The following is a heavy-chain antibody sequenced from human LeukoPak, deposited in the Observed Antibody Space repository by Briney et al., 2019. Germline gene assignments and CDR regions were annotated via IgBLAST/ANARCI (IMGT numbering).Heavy chain of an antibody. D-gene: IGHD1-7*01. CDR3: ASDNWNYPSDY. V-gene: IGHV3-23*01. J-gene: IGHJ4*02. CDR1: GFTFSSYA. Sequence: GGSLRLSCAASGFTFSSYAMSWVRQTPGKGLEWVSAISGSGGSTYYADSVKGRFTISRGNSKNTLYLQMNSLRAEDTAVYYCASDNWNYPSDYWGQGTLVTVSS. CDR2: ISGSGGST.